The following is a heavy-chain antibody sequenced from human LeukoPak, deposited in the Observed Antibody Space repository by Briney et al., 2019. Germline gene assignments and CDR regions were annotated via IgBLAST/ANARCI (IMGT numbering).Heavy chain of an antibody. CDR3: ARESREFEGSGYYCDH. D-gene: IGHD3-22*01. CDR1: GFTFSSYW. V-gene: IGHV3-74*01. J-gene: IGHJ5*02. Sequence: GGSLRLSCAASGFTFSSYWMHWVRQAPGKGLVWVSRINSDGSSTSYADSVKGRFTISRDNAKNTLYLQMDSLKAEDTAVYYCARESREFEGSGYYCDHWGQGTLVSVSS. CDR2: INSDGSST.